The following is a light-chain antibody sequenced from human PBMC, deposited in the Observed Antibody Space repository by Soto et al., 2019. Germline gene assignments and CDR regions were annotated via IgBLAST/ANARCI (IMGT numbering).Light chain of an antibody. Sequence: QSALTRPASVSGSPGQSITISCTGTSSDVGSYNLVSWYQQHPGKAPKLMIYEGSKRPSGVSNRFSGSKSGNTASLTISGLQAEDEADYYCCSYGGSSVVFRGGTKVTVL. CDR3: CSYGGSSVV. CDR2: EGS. V-gene: IGLV2-23*01. J-gene: IGLJ2*01. CDR1: SSDVGSYNL.